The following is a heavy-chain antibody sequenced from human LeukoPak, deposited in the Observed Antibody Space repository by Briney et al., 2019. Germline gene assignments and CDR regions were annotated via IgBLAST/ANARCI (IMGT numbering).Heavy chain of an antibody. CDR1: GGTFSSYA. CDR3: ARARGTMVRGVIIDDAFDI. J-gene: IGHJ3*02. D-gene: IGHD3-10*01. CDR2: IIPIFGTA. Sequence: SVKVSCKASGGTFSSYAISWVRQAPGQGLEWMGGIIPIFGTANYAQRFQGRVTITTDESTSTAYMELSSLRSEDTAVYYCARARGTMVRGVIIDDAFDIWGQGTMVTVSS. V-gene: IGHV1-69*05.